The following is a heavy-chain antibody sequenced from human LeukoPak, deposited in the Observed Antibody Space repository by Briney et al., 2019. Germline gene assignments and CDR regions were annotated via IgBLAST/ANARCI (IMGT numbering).Heavy chain of an antibody. CDR3: ARGRWSSSGYQDY. J-gene: IGHJ4*02. CDR1: GFSVSSNY. V-gene: IGHV3-53*01. Sequence: GGSLRLSCAASGFSVSSNYMTWVRQAPGKGLECVSVIYGGGNTYYADSVGGRFIISRDNSKNTLYLQMNSLRVEDTAMYYCARGRWSSSGYQDYWGRGTLVTVSS. CDR2: IYGGGNT. D-gene: IGHD3-22*01.